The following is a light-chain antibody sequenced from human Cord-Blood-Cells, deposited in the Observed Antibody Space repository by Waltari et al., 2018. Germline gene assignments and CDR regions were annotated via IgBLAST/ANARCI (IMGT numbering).Light chain of an antibody. V-gene: IGLV5-45*01. Sequence: QAVLTQPASLSASPGASASPTCTFPSGTNVGTYRIHWYQPKPGSPPQYLLRYKSDSDKQQGSGVPSRFSGSKDASANAGILLISGLQSEDEADYYCMIWHSSAVVFGGGTKLTVL. CDR3: MIWHSSAVV. CDR2: YKSDSDK. J-gene: IGLJ2*01. CDR1: SGTNVGTYR.